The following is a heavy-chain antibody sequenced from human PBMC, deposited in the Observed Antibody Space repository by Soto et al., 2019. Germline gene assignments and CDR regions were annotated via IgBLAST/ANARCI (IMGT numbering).Heavy chain of an antibody. Sequence: EVQLLESGGGLVQPGGSLRLSCVASGFTFSSYSMSWTRQAPGKGLEWVSTISESGGSTDYADSVKGRFSISRDNSKNTLYLQMNSLRVEDTAIYYCAKEKRTFTVIDYWGQGTLVSVSS. J-gene: IGHJ4*02. CDR2: ISESGGST. D-gene: IGHD2-8*01. V-gene: IGHV3-23*01. CDR1: GFTFSSYS. CDR3: AKEKRTFTVIDY.